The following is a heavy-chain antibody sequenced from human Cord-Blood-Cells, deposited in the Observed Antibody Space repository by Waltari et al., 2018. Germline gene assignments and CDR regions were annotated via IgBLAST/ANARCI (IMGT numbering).Heavy chain of an antibody. CDR1: GFTVSSNY. CDR2: IYSGGST. D-gene: IGHD5-18*01. J-gene: IGHJ4*02. Sequence: EVQLVESGGGLIQPGGSLRLSCAASGFTVSSNYMSRVRQAPGKGLEWVSVIYSGGSTYYADSVKGRFTISRDNSKNTLYLQMNSLRAEDTAVYYCARLRDTAMVDYWGQGTLVTVSS. CDR3: ARLRDTAMVDY. V-gene: IGHV3-53*01.